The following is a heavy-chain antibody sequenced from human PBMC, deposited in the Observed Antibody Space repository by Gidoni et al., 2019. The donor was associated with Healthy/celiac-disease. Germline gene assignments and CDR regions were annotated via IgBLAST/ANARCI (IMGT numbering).Heavy chain of an antibody. V-gene: IGHV4-34*01. CDR1: GGSFSGYY. Sequence: QVQLQQWGAGLLKPSETLSLTCAVYGGSFSGYYWSWIRQPPGKGMEWIGDINHSGSTNYNPDLKSLVTISVDTSKNQFSLKLSSVTAADTAVYYCARGVRPAVDYYGMDVWGRGTTVTVSS. J-gene: IGHJ6*02. D-gene: IGHD6-25*01. CDR3: ARGVRPAVDYYGMDV. CDR2: INHSGST.